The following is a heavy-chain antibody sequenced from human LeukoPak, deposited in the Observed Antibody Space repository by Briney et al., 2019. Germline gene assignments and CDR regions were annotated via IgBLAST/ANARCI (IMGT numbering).Heavy chain of an antibody. CDR2: IYPGDSDT. V-gene: IGHV5-51*01. Sequence: GESLKISCKGPGYSFTSYWIGWVRQMPGKGLEWMGIIYPGDSDTRYSPSFQGQVTISADKSISTAYLQWSSLKASDTAMYYCARQDYYDSSGYYNDYWGQGTLVTVSS. J-gene: IGHJ4*02. CDR3: ARQDYYDSSGYYNDY. CDR1: GYSFTSYW. D-gene: IGHD3-22*01.